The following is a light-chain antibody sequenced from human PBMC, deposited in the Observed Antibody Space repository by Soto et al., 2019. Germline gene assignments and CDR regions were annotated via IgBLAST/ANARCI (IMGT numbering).Light chain of an antibody. CDR2: KAA. Sequence: DIQMTQSPSTLSASVGDRVSITWRASHSIGTWLAWHQQKPGKAPNSLINKAANLETVVPSRFNGSGSGTEFTLTISSLQTDDFATYFCQQYNTYPYTFGQGTKLEIK. CDR1: HSIGTW. V-gene: IGKV1-5*03. J-gene: IGKJ2*01. CDR3: QQYNTYPYT.